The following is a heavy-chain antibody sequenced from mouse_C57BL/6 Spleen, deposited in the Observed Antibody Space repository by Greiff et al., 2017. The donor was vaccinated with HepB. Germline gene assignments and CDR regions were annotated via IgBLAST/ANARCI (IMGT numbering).Heavy chain of an antibody. J-gene: IGHJ2*01. CDR3: AREAISGNYFDY. V-gene: IGHV3-8*01. CDR1: GYSITSDY. CDR2: ISYSGST. D-gene: IGHD3-1*01. Sequence: DVQLVESGTGLAKPSQTLSLTCSVPGYSITSDYWNWIRKFPGNKLEYMGYISYSGSTYYNPSLKSRISITRDTSKNQYYLQLNSVTTEDTATYYCAREAISGNYFDYWGQGTTLTVSS.